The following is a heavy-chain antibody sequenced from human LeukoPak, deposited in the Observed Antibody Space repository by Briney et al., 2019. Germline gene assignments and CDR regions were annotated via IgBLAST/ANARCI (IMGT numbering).Heavy chain of an antibody. CDR1: GGSISSYY. V-gene: IGHV4-59*01. Sequence: SETLSLTCTVSGGSISSYYWSWIRQPPGKGLEWTGYIYYSGSTNYNPSLKSRVTISVDTSKNQFSLKLSSVTAADTAVYYCAHHSGSYSFGFDYWGQGTLVTVSS. J-gene: IGHJ4*02. D-gene: IGHD1-26*01. CDR2: IYYSGST. CDR3: AHHSGSYSFGFDY.